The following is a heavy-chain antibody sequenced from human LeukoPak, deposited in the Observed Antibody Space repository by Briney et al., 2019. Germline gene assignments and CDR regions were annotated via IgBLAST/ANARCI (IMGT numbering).Heavy chain of an antibody. Sequence: PGGSLRLSCAASGFTVSSNYMSWVRQAPGKGLEWVSVIYSGGSTYYADSVKGRFTISRDNSKDTLYLQMNSLRAEDTAVYYCARISTDELPFRYCSGGSCYDEDYWGQGTLVTVSS. CDR2: IYSGGST. D-gene: IGHD2-15*01. CDR1: GFTVSSNY. V-gene: IGHV3-53*01. CDR3: ARISTDELPFRYCSGGSCYDEDY. J-gene: IGHJ4*02.